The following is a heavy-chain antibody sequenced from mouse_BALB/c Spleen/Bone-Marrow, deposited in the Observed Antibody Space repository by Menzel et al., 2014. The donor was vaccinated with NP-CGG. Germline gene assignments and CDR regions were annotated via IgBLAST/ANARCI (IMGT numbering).Heavy chain of an antibody. Sequence: EVQLQQSGAGFVKPGASVKLSCTASGLNIKDTYMHWVKRRPEQGLEWIGRIDPANDNTKYDPKFQGKATITADTSSNTAYLQLSSLTSEDTAVYYCARADGYYAWFAYWGQGTLVTVSA. CDR3: ARADGYYAWFAY. J-gene: IGHJ3*01. V-gene: IGHV14-3*02. D-gene: IGHD2-3*01. CDR2: IDPANDNT. CDR1: GLNIKDTY.